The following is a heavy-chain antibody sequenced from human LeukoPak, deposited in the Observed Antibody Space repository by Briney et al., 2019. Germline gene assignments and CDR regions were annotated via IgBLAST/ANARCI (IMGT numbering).Heavy chain of an antibody. CDR3: AKASFGYSGYDPLDFDY. Sequence: PGGSLRLSCAASGFTFSSYAMSWVRQAPGKGLEWVSAISGSGGSTYYADSVKGRSTISRDNSKNTLYLQMNSLRAEDTAVYYCAKASFGYSGYDPLDFDYWGQGTLVTVSS. J-gene: IGHJ4*02. V-gene: IGHV3-23*01. CDR1: GFTFSSYA. D-gene: IGHD5-12*01. CDR2: ISGSGGST.